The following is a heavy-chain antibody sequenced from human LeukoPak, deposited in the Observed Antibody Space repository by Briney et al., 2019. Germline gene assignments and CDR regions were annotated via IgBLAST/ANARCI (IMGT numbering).Heavy chain of an antibody. D-gene: IGHD3-10*01. CDR2: VSYDGSIK. CDR3: AREAGDSAYFDY. J-gene: IGHJ4*02. Sequence: GRSLRLSCAASGAASGFTFSSYLMHWVRQAPGKGLEWVAVVSYDGSIKYYADSVKGRFTISRDNSKNTLYLQMNSLRVEDTAVYYCAREAGDSAYFDYWGQGTLVTVSS. CDR1: GFTFSSYL. V-gene: IGHV3-30*14.